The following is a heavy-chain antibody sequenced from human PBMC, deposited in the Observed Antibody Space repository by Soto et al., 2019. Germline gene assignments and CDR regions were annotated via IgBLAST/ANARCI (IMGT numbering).Heavy chain of an antibody. CDR3: ARGEAAAGYYYYGMDV. CDR2: IYHTGSA. CDR1: GDSISSYY. J-gene: IGHJ6*02. D-gene: IGHD6-13*01. V-gene: IGHV4-59*01. Sequence: PSETLSLTCTVSGDSISSYYWSWIRQPPGKGLEWIGYIYHTGSANYNPSLKSRVTISVDTSKNQFSLKLSSVTAADTAVYYCARGEAAAGYYYYGMDVWGQGTTVTVSS.